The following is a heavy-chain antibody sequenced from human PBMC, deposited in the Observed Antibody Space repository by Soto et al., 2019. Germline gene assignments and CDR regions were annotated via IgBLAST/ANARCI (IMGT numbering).Heavy chain of an antibody. CDR3: VRDPSYYVMDV. CDR1: GYTFTNYT. V-gene: IGHV1-3*01. Sequence: SVKIYCKASGYTFTNYTMHWVRQAPGQRLEWMGWINAGNGNTKYSQKFQGRVTITRDTSASTAYMELSSLRSEDTAVYYCVRDPSYYVMDVWGQGTSVTVSS. CDR2: INAGNGNT. J-gene: IGHJ6*02.